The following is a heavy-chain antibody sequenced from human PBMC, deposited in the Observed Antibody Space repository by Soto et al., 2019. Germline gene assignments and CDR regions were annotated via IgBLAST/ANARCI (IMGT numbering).Heavy chain of an antibody. V-gene: IGHV1-3*05. CDR1: GYTFTNYA. D-gene: IGHD5-12*01. J-gene: IGHJ4*02. Sequence: QVQLVQSGAEEKKPGASVKVSCKASGYTFTNYAMHWVCQAPGQRLEWMGWINAGNGNTKYSQKFQGRVTITRDTSSSTAYMELSSLRSEDTAVYYCARVSGYYLPDYWGQGPLVTVSS. CDR2: INAGNGNT. CDR3: ARVSGYYLPDY.